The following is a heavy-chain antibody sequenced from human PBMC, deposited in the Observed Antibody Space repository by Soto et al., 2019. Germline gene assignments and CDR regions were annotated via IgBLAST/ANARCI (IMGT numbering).Heavy chain of an antibody. J-gene: IGHJ5*02. D-gene: IGHD3-10*01. V-gene: IGHV4-39*01. CDR3: ARQGSMVRVVDL. CDR2: INYSGST. CDR1: GGSISSISYY. Sequence: QLQLQESGPGLVKPSETLSLTCTVSGGSISSISYYWGWIRQPPGKGLEWIGTINYSGSTYYNPSPKSRVTISVKMSNNQSSLKLSSVTATDTAVYYCARQGSMVRVVDLWGQGTQVTVSS.